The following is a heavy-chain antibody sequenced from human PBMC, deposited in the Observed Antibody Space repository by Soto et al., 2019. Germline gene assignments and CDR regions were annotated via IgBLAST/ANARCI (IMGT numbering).Heavy chain of an antibody. D-gene: IGHD3-10*01. V-gene: IGHV3-33*01. CDR1: GFTFSSYG. CDR2: IWYDGSNK. Sequence: GGSLRLSCAASGFTFSSYGMHWVRQAPGKGLEWVAVIWYDGSNKYYADSVKGRFTISRDNSKNTLYLQMNSLRAEDTAVYYCARALPYYYGSGSYYTYLDYWGQGTLVTVSS. J-gene: IGHJ4*02. CDR3: ARALPYYYGSGSYYTYLDY.